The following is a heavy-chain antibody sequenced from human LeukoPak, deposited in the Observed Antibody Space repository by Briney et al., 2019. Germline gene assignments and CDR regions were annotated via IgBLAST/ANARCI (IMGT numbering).Heavy chain of an antibody. CDR1: GLTFSSYE. J-gene: IGHJ3*02. Sequence: PGGSLRLSCAASGLTFSSYEMNWVRQAPGKGLEWVSSISSSGSTIYYADSVKGRFTISRDNAKNSLYLQMNSLRAEDTAVYYCARAPWYYYDSSGDGAFDIWGQGTMVTVSS. CDR3: ARAPWYYYDSSGDGAFDI. CDR2: ISSSGSTI. D-gene: IGHD3-22*01. V-gene: IGHV3-48*03.